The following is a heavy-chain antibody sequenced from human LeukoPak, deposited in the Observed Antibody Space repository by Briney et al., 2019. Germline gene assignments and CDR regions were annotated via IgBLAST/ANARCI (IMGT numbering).Heavy chain of an antibody. Sequence: GGSLRLSCAASGFTFSSYAMSWVRQAPGKGLEWVSAISGSGGSTYYADSVKGRFTISRDNSKNTLYLQMNSLRAEDTAVYYSAKGEIFGVGSVRVGRSFDPWGQGTLVTVSS. CDR2: ISGSGGST. D-gene: IGHD3-3*01. J-gene: IGHJ5*02. CDR1: GFTFSSYA. CDR3: AKGEIFGVGSVRVGRSFDP. V-gene: IGHV3-23*01.